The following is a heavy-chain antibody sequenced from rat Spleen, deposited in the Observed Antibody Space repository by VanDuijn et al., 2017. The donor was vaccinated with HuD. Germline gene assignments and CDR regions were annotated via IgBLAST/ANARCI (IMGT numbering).Heavy chain of an antibody. V-gene: IGHV5-29*01. J-gene: IGHJ2*01. CDR3: ARQDYVYYRY. Sequence: EVQLVESDGGLVQPGRSLKLSCAASGFTFSDYYMAWVRQAPTKGLEWVATISYDGTTTSYRDSVRGRFTISRDNAKNTQYLQMDSLRSEDTATYYCARQDYVYYRYWGQGVMVTVSS. CDR1: GFTFSDYY. D-gene: IGHD1-6*01. CDR2: ISYDGTTT.